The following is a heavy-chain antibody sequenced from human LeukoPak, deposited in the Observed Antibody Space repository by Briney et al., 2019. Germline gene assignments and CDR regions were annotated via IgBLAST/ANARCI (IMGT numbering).Heavy chain of an antibody. CDR1: GFTLSSYE. V-gene: IGHV3-48*03. CDR2: ISSSGSPI. J-gene: IGHJ4*02. CDR3: VLRGAVAAADF. Sequence: GGSLRLSFAPSGFTLSSYEMNWVRQAPGKGLEWVSYISSSGSPIYYADSVEGRFTISRDNAKNSLYLQMNSLRAEDTAVYYCVLRGAVAAADFWGQGTLVTVSS. D-gene: IGHD6-19*01.